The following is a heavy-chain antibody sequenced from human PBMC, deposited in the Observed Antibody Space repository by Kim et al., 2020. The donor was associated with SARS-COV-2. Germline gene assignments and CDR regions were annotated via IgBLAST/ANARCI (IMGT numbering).Heavy chain of an antibody. V-gene: IGHV3-11*06. CDR2: ISSRSAYT. Sequence: GGSLRLSCAASGFTFTDYFMAWIRQAPGKGLEWISYISSRSAYTRYADSVKGRFTISRDNAKKSVSLEMSSLRADDTAVYYCARALWSGDHTYYFDYWGQGTLVTVSS. J-gene: IGHJ4*02. CDR3: ARALWSGDHTYYFDY. CDR1: GFTFTDYF. D-gene: IGHD3-10*01.